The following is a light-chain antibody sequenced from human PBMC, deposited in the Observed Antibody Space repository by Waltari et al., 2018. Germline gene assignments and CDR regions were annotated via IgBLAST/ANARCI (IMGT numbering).Light chain of an antibody. Sequence: EIVLTQFPGTLSLSPGDRATLSCRASQIVSSTYLAWYQQKPGQAPRLLIFGASSRATGIPDRFSGSGSGTDFTLTISRLEPEDFAVYYCQQYGDSPITLGQGTRLEIK. V-gene: IGKV3-20*01. J-gene: IGKJ5*01. CDR1: QIVSSTY. CDR2: GAS. CDR3: QQYGDSPIT.